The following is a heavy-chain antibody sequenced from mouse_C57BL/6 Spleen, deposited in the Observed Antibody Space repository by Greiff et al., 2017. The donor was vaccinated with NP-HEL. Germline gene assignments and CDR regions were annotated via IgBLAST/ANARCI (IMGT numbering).Heavy chain of an antibody. CDR3: VAGSYYFDY. V-gene: IGHV3-6*01. D-gene: IGHD3-2*02. J-gene: IGHJ2*01. Sequence: ESGPGLVKPSQSLSLTCSVTGYSITSGYYWNWIRQFPGNKLEWMGYISYDGSNNYNPSLKNRISITRDTSKNQFFLKLNAVTTEDTATYYCVAGSYYFDYWGQGTTLTVSS. CDR2: ISYDGSN. CDR1: GYSITSGYY.